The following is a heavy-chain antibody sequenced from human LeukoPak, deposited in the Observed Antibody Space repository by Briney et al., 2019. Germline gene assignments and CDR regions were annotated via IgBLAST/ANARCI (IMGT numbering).Heavy chain of an antibody. D-gene: IGHD6-19*01. CDR1: GYTLTTYW. V-gene: IGHV5-51*01. J-gene: IGHJ3*02. Sequence: GESLKISCKGSGYTLTTYWNSWVRQMPGKGLEWMGIIYPGHSDTRNRPPFQGQVTISVDKSISPTYLQWSNLKASDTGMYFCVRTRVAGTSGAFDIWGQGTMVTVSS. CDR2: IYPGHSDT. CDR3: VRTRVAGTSGAFDI.